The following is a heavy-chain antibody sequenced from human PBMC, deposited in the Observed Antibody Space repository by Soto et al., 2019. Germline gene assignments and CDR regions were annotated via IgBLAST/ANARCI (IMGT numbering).Heavy chain of an antibody. Sequence: QVQLQESGPGLVKPSGTLSLTCAVFGGSISRGYWWSWVRQSPGKGLEWIGEIHHSENINYNPSLKSRATISVDMSKNQFSLRLNSVTAADTAVYYCARQAPYNIDYWGQGTLVTVSS. J-gene: IGHJ4*02. D-gene: IGHD1-1*01. CDR2: IHHSENI. CDR3: ARQAPYNIDY. V-gene: IGHV4-4*02. CDR1: GGSISRGYW.